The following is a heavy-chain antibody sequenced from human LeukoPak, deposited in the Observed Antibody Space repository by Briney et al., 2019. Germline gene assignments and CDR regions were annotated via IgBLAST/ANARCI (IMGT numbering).Heavy chain of an antibody. CDR3: ARDPVRILEWFFPYYYYYMDV. V-gene: IGHV1-2*02. J-gene: IGHJ6*03. CDR1: GYTFTGYY. D-gene: IGHD3-3*01. CDR2: INPNSGGT. Sequence: ASVKVSCKASGYTFTGYYMHWVRQAPGQGLEGMGWINPNSGGTNYAQKVQGRVTMTRDTSISTAYMELSRLRSDDTAVYYCARDPVRILEWFFPYYYYYMDVWGKGTTVTVSS.